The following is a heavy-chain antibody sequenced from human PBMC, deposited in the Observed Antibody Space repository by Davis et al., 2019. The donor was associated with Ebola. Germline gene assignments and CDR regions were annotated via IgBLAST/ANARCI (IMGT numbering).Heavy chain of an antibody. CDR3: VRDPTLVVTGGGWFFGL. CDR2: ISWDGSSA. CDR1: GFTFDDYA. J-gene: IGHJ2*01. V-gene: IGHV3-43D*03. Sequence: GESLKISCVASGFTFDDYAMHWVRQAPGKGLEWVSLISWDGSSAYYGDSVKGRFTVSRDNAKNSLYLQMNSLRAEDTAVYYCVRDPTLVVTGGGWFFGLWGRGTLVTVSS. D-gene: IGHD2-21*02.